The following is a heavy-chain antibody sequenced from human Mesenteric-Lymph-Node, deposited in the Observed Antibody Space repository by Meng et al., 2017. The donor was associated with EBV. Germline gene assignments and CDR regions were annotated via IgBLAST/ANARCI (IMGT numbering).Heavy chain of an antibody. Sequence: VHLPQPGPRLGHPSQPLSLPGTVSGDSISIAGYYVSWLRQPPGNVLEWIGYIYYSGNNFYNPSLRSRVTISIDTSRNQFFLNLSSVTAADTAVYYCARDVWYFDSWGQGTLVTVSS. CDR3: ARDVWYFDS. J-gene: IGHJ4*02. V-gene: IGHV4-30-4*01. D-gene: IGHD5/OR15-5a*01. CDR1: GDSISIAGYY. CDR2: IYYSGNN.